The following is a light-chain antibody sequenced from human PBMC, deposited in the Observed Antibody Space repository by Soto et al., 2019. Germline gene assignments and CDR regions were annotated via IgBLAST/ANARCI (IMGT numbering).Light chain of an antibody. J-gene: IGLJ2*01. Sequence: QTVLTQPASVSGSPGQSITISCTGTSSDVGGYNYVSWYQQHPGKAPKLMIYDVSNRPSGVSNRFSGSKSGNTASLTISGLQAEDEADYYCSSCTSSSTQKVFGGGTEVTVL. CDR2: DVS. V-gene: IGLV2-14*01. CDR3: SSCTSSSTQKV. CDR1: SSDVGGYNY.